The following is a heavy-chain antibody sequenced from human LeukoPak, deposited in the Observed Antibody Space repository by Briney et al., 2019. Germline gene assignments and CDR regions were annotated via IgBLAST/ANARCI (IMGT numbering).Heavy chain of an antibody. V-gene: IGHV3-74*01. CDR3: VRDFRSADY. CDR2: ICPDGTVT. Sequence: GGSLRLSCAASGFTFSTYCMHWVRQAPGKGPMWVSRICPDGTVTNYADSAKARFIISRDNARNTVYLQMNSLRVEDTAVYYCVRDFRSADYWGQGTLVTVSS. J-gene: IGHJ4*02. CDR1: GFTFSTYC.